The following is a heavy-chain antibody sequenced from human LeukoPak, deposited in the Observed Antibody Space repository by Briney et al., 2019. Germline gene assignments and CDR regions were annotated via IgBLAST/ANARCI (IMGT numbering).Heavy chain of an antibody. V-gene: IGHV1-69*05. D-gene: IGHD5-18*01. CDR3: ARGIQLWPDYYYYMDV. CDR1: GYTFTSYG. CDR2: IIPIFGTA. J-gene: IGHJ6*03. Sequence: GASVKVSCKASGYTFTSYGISWVRQAPGQGLEWMGGIIPIFGTANYAQKFQGRVTITTDESTSTAYMELSSLRSEDTAVYYCARGIQLWPDYYYYMDVWGKGTTVTVSS.